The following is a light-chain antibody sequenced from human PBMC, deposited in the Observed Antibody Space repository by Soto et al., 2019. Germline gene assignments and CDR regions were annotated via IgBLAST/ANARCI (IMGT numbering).Light chain of an antibody. CDR3: QQYNNWPPRNT. CDR1: QSVSSN. Sequence: EIVMTQSPVTLSVSPGEGATLSCRASQSVSSNLAWYQQKPGQAPRLLIYGASTRATGIPARFSGSGSGTEFTLTISSLQSEDFAVYYCQQYNNWPPRNTFGQGTKLEIK. J-gene: IGKJ2*01. V-gene: IGKV3-15*01. CDR2: GAS.